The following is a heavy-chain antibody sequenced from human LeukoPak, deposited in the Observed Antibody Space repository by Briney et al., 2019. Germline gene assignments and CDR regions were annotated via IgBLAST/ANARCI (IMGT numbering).Heavy chain of an antibody. CDR2: INHSGST. V-gene: IGHV4-34*01. J-gene: IGHJ4*02. CDR1: GGSFSGYY. CDR3: ARGHPRGMIVVVINYFDY. Sequence: TTSETLSLTCAVYGGSFSGYYWSRIRQPPGKGLEWIGEINHSGSTNYNPSLKSRVTISVDTSKNQFSLKLSSVTAADTAVYYCARGHPRGMIVVVINYFDYWGQGTLVTVSS. D-gene: IGHD3-22*01.